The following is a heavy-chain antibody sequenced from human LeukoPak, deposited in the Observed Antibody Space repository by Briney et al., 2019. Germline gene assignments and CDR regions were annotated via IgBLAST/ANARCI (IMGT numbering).Heavy chain of an antibody. Sequence: ASVKVSCKASGYTFTGYYMHWVRQAPGQGLEWMGWINPNSGGTNYAQKFQGRVTMTRDTSISTAYMELSSLRSEDTAVYYCARGGTYGSHALYLDYWGQGTLVTVSS. CDR1: GYTFTGYY. V-gene: IGHV1-2*02. D-gene: IGHD3-10*01. J-gene: IGHJ4*02. CDR2: INPNSGGT. CDR3: ARGGTYGSHALYLDY.